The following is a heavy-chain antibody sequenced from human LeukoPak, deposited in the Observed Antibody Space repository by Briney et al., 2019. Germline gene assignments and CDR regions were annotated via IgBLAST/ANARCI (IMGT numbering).Heavy chain of an antibody. Sequence: PGGALRLSCAASGFTFSSYWMNWVRQAPGKGLEWMAGISSDGNSEHFVDSVKGRLTISRDNSNNTLYLQMNSLRLEDTAVYYCAREGHSSGHCGAFDIWGQGTMITVSS. D-gene: IGHD3-22*01. V-gene: IGHV3-30*03. CDR3: AREGHSSGHCGAFDI. CDR1: GFTFSSYW. CDR2: ISSDGNSE. J-gene: IGHJ3*02.